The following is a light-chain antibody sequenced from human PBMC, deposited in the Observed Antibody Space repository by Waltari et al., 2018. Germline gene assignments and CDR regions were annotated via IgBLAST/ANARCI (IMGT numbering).Light chain of an antibody. V-gene: IGKV1-33*01. CDR3: QQHDNSPPT. Sequence: DIQMTQSPSSLSASVGDRVTINCKASQGISNWLAWYQQKTGKATKLLIYREYNLETGVPLRFCGSRSGTDNTLTISSRQPEDIATYYCQQHDNSPPTFGQGTKVEIK. CDR1: QGISNW. CDR2: REY. J-gene: IGKJ1*01.